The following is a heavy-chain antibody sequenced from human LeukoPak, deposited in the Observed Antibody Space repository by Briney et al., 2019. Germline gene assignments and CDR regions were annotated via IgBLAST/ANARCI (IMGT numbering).Heavy chain of an antibody. J-gene: IGHJ4*02. V-gene: IGHV3-23*01. D-gene: IGHD2-2*01. CDR1: GFTFNNYA. CDR3: TRSKGYCSSTTCANFDC. CDR2: IKGDSSTT. Sequence: GGSLRLSCAASGFTFNNYAMSWVRQAPGKGPEWVSAIKGDSSTTYYTDSVKGRFSISRDNSKNTLYLQMNSLRAEDTAIYYCTRSKGYCSSTTCANFDCWGQGTLVTVSS.